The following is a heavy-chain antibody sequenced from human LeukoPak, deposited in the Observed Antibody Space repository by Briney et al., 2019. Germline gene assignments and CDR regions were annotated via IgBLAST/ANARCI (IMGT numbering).Heavy chain of an antibody. CDR2: IIPIFGTA. CDR1: GGTFSSYA. J-gene: IGHJ6*03. Sequence: ASVKVSCKASGGTFSSYAISWVRQAPGQGLEWMGGIIPIFGTANYAQKFQGRVTTTTDESTSTAYMELSSLRSEDTAVYYCARGGGAAADYSYYYMDVWGKGTTVTVSS. V-gene: IGHV1-69*05. D-gene: IGHD6-13*01. CDR3: ARGGGAAADYSYYYMDV.